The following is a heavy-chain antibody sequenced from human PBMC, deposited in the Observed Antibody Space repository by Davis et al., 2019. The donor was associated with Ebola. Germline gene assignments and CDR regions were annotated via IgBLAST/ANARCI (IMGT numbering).Heavy chain of an antibody. CDR2: MNPNSGNT. CDR1: GYTFTTYD. D-gene: IGHD2-21*01. V-gene: IGHV1-8*01. Sequence: ASVKVSCKASGYTFTTYDINWVRQATGQGLEWMGWMNPNSGNTGYAQKFQGRVTMTRNTSISTAYMELSSLRSEDTAVYYCARGRGHYEYSGGDYWGQGTQVTVSS. J-gene: IGHJ4*02. CDR3: ARGRGHYEYSGGDY.